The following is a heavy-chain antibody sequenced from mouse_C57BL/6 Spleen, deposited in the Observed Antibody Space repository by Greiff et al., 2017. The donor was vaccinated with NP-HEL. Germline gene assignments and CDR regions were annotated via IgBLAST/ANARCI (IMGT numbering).Heavy chain of an antibody. J-gene: IGHJ4*01. D-gene: IGHD1-1*01. V-gene: IGHV5-17*01. CDR2: ISSGSSTI. CDR1: GFTFSDYG. Sequence: VQLKESGGGLVKPGGSLKLSCAASGFTFSDYGMHWVRQAPEKGLEWVAYISSGSSTIYYADTVKGRFTISRDNAKNTLFLQMTSLRSEDTAMYYCARVYYYGSSYFYAMDYWGQGTSVTVSS. CDR3: ARVYYYGSSYFYAMDY.